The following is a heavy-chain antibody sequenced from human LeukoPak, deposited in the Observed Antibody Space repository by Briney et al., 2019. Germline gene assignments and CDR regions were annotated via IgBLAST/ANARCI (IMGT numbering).Heavy chain of an antibody. CDR2: VSPIYGTS. V-gene: IGHV1-69*13. D-gene: IGHD2-15*01. CDR3: ARDCSGGRCYGAFDI. CDR1: GYTFTGFY. Sequence: SVKVSCKASGYTFTGFYMHWVRQDPGQRLEWTGGVSPIYGTSDYANRFQGRVTISADESTSTAFLEVRSLRSKDTAVYYCARDCSGGRCYGAFDIWGQGTLVIVSS. J-gene: IGHJ3*02.